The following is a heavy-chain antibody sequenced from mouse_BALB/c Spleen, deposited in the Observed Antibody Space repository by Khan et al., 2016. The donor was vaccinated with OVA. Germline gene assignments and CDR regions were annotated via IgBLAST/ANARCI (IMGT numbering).Heavy chain of an antibody. J-gene: IGHJ2*01. D-gene: IGHD1-1*01. CDR1: GYSFTGYF. CDR2: INPHIGET. V-gene: IGHV1-20*02. CDR3: ARIYGRDFDY. Sequence: EVQLKQSGPELVKPGASVKISCKASGYSFTGYFMNWVMQSHGKSLEWIGRINPHIGETFYNQKFKGKATLTVDESSSTAHMELRSLASEDSAVYYCARIYGRDFDYWGQGTTLTVSS.